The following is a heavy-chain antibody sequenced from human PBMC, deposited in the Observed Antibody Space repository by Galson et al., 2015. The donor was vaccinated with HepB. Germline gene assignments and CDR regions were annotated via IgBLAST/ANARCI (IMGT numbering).Heavy chain of an antibody. CDR1: GFTFSDSY. J-gene: IGHJ5*02. CDR3: ARGYGDYVGDWFDP. D-gene: IGHD5-12*01. Sequence: SLRLSCAASGFTFSDSYMSWIRQAPGKGLEWVSSISRSGNYRTHADSVKGRFTISRDNARNSLYLQMNSLRAEDTAVYFCARGYGDYVGDWFDPWGQGTLVTVSS. CDR2: ISRSGNYR. V-gene: IGHV3-11*06.